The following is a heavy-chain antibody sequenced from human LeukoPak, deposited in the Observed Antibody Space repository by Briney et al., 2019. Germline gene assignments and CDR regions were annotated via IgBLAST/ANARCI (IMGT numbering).Heavy chain of an antibody. V-gene: IGHV3-53*01. Sequence: GGSLRLSCAASGFTVSSNYMSWVRQAPGKGLEWVSVIYSGGSTYYADSVKGRFTISRDNSKNTLYLQMNSLRAEDTAVYYCASTLGRELRYFDWLDYWGQGTLVTVSS. J-gene: IGHJ4*02. CDR2: IYSGGST. CDR3: ASTLGRELRYFDWLDY. D-gene: IGHD3-9*01. CDR1: GFTVSSNY.